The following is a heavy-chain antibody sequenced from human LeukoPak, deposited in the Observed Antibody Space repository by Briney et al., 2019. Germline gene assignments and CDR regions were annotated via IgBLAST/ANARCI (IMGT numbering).Heavy chain of an antibody. J-gene: IGHJ6*03. Sequence: SETLSLTCTVSGGSISSYYWNWIRQPAGKGLEWIGRIYNSGSAHYNPSLKSRVTMSVDTSKNQFSLKLSSVTAADTAVYYCASAPTHYYMDVWGKGTTVTISS. D-gene: IGHD4-17*01. CDR1: GGSISSYY. V-gene: IGHV4-4*07. CDR3: ASAPTHYYMDV. CDR2: IYNSGSA.